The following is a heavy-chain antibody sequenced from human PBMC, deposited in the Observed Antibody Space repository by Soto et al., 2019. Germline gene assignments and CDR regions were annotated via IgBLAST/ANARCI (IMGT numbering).Heavy chain of an antibody. CDR2: INAGDGST. V-gene: IGHV1-3*01. CDR3: VSADYVWYGELHGH. D-gene: IGHD4-17*01. CDR1: GYTFNNYG. Sequence: GDSVKVSCKASGYTFNNYGIQWVRQAPGQRLEWMGWINAGDGSTKYSHNFQGRVTIITDTSASTAYMELSSLRSDDTAVYYCVSADYVWYGELHGHWGQGTLVIASS. J-gene: IGHJ4*02.